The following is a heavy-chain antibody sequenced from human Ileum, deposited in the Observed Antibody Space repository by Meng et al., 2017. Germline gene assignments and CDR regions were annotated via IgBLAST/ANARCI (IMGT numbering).Heavy chain of an antibody. CDR1: GFSFSSYA. J-gene: IGHJ3*02. D-gene: IGHD2-15*01. Sequence: GESLKISCAASGFSFSSYAMHWVRQAPGKGLEWVSIISFDGSNAYYADSVKGRFTISRDNSGNTVYLQMSSLVSEDAAVYSCARENLHAGRNCGGGTCYSGWSGFDIWGQGTMVTVSS. V-gene: IGHV3-30*04. CDR3: ARENLHAGRNCGGGTCYSGWSGFDI. CDR2: ISFDGSNA.